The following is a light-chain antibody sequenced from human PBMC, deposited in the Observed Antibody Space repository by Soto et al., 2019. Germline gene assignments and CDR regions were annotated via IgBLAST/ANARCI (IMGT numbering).Light chain of an antibody. Sequence: RSWLRVERATLSCRASQIIDNNYLAWYQQKPGQAPRLVIYGVSTRATDIPDRFSASGSGTDFTLTISRLEPEDFAIYYCRHYNNWPPETFGQGTKVDIK. V-gene: IGKV3-20*01. J-gene: IGKJ1*01. CDR2: GVS. CDR3: RHYNNWPPET. CDR1: QIIDNNY.